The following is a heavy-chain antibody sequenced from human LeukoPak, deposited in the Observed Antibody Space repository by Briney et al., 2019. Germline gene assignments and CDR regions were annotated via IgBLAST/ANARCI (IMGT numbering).Heavy chain of an antibody. CDR1: GFIFSTYA. Sequence: GGSLRLSCAASGFIFSTYAMSWVRQAPGKGLEWVLRISGSGDSTSYADSVKGRFTISRDNSKNTLYLQMSSLRADDTAVYYCAKDGDIATRPYYFDYWGQGTLVTVSS. V-gene: IGHV3-23*01. J-gene: IGHJ4*02. D-gene: IGHD6-6*01. CDR3: AKDGDIATRPYYFDY. CDR2: ISGSGDST.